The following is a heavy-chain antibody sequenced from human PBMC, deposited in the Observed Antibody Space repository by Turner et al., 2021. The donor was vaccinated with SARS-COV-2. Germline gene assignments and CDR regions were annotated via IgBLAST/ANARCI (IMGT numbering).Heavy chain of an antibody. Sequence: VQLVESGGGLVQPGGSLRRSCAAPGFTFSNYWMHWVRQAPGKGLVLVSRLNSDGSSTSYANSVKGRFTISRDNAKNTLYLQMNSLRAEDTAVYYCSRDCSSTNCYRSGFNYWGQGTLVTVSS. V-gene: IGHV3-74*01. CDR2: LNSDGSST. J-gene: IGHJ4*02. CDR3: SRDCSSTNCYRSGFNY. D-gene: IGHD2-2*02. CDR1: GFTFSNYW.